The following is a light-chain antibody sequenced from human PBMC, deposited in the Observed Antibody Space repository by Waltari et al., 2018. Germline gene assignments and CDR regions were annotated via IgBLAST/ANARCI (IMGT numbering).Light chain of an antibody. V-gene: IGLV4-69*01. CDR2: VTRAGSH. J-gene: IGLJ3*02. CDR1: GEYSASA. CDR3: QTWCTGIQV. Sequence: LVLTQSPSASASLGASVNLTCSLPGEYSASAIAWHQQQPQKGPRYLMTVTRAGSHKKRVGISERFSGSRSGVDRYLIIARLQSDDEADYFCQTWCTGIQVFGSGTKLTVL.